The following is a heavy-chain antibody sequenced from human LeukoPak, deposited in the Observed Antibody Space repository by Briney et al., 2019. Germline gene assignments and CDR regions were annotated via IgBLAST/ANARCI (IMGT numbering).Heavy chain of an antibody. V-gene: IGHV1-8*01. J-gene: IGHJ4*02. CDR1: GYTFTSYD. D-gene: IGHD1-26*01. Sequence: VASVKVSCKASGYTFTSYDINWVRQATGQGLEWMGWMNPNSGNTGYAQKFQGRVTMTRNTSISTAYMELSSLRSEDTAVYYCARWPMGATNRRGFDYXXQGTLVTVSS. CDR3: ARWPMGATNRRGFDY. CDR2: MNPNSGNT.